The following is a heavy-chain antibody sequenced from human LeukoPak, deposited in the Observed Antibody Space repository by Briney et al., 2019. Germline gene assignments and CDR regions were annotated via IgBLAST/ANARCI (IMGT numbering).Heavy chain of an antibody. CDR2: IYYSGST. D-gene: IGHD5-12*01. CDR3: ARGYSGPRSRMDV. V-gene: IGHV4-59*08. Sequence: KPSEALSLICCVSGGPIRSFYWSWVRPGSGKGLEGTGYIYYSGSTNYNPSLKSRVTISIDTSKNQFSLKLSSVTAADTAVYYCARGYSGPRSRMDVWGQETTVTVSS. CDR1: GGPIRSFY. J-gene: IGHJ6*02.